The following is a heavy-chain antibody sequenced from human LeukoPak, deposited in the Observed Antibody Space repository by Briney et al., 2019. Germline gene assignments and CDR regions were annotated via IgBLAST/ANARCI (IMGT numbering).Heavy chain of an antibody. J-gene: IGHJ6*02. Sequence: GESLKISCKGSGYSFTSYWIGWVRQMPGEGLEWMGIIYPGDSDTRYSPSFQGQVTISADKSISTAYLQWSSLKASDTAMYYCARLRAYYDSSGYYPDYYYGMDVWGQGTTVTVSS. V-gene: IGHV5-51*01. D-gene: IGHD3-22*01. CDR2: IYPGDSDT. CDR1: GYSFTSYW. CDR3: ARLRAYYDSSGYYPDYYYGMDV.